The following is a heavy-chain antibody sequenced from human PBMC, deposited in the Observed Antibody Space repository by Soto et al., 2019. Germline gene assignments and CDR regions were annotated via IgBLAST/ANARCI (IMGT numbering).Heavy chain of an antibody. CDR2: IYPGDSDT. CDR3: ARLYSSSSGWFDP. CDR1: GYSFTSYW. V-gene: IGHV5-51*01. Sequence: LGESLKISCKGSGYSFTSYWIGWVRQMPGKGLEWMGIIYPGDSDTRYSPSFQGQVTISADKSISTAYLQWSSLKASDTAVYYCARLYSSSSGWFDPWGQGTRVTVSS. D-gene: IGHD6-6*01. J-gene: IGHJ5*02.